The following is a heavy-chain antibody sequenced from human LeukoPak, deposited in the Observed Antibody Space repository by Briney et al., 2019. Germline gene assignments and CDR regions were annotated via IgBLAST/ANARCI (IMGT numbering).Heavy chain of an antibody. CDR2: INAGNGNT. D-gene: IGHD1-1*01. Sequence: GASVNVSCKASGYTFTSYAMHWVRQAPGQRLEWMGWINAGNGNTKYSQEFQGRVTITRDTSASTAYMELSSLRSEDTAVYYCAREGQLGWFDPRGQGTLVTVSS. CDR3: AREGQLGWFDP. J-gene: IGHJ5*02. V-gene: IGHV1-3*01. CDR1: GYTFTSYA.